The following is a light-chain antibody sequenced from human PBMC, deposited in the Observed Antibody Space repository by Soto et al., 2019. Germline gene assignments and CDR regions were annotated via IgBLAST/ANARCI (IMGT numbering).Light chain of an antibody. J-gene: IGLJ3*02. CDR3: CSYAGSATWV. CDR2: EVT. CDR1: NSDVGNYNL. V-gene: IGLV2-23*02. Sequence: QSALTQPASVSGSPGQSITISCTGTNSDVGNYNLVSWYQQHPGKAPKLMMYEVTKRPSGVSNRFSGSKSGNTASLTISGPQAEDEADYYCCSYAGSATWVIGGGTKLTVL.